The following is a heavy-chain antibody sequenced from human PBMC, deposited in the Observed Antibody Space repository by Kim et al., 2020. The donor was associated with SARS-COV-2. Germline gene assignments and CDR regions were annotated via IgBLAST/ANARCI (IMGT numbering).Heavy chain of an antibody. J-gene: IGHJ3*02. D-gene: IGHD1-26*01. CDR2: T. Sequence: TNYNPSLKSRVTISVDTSKNQFSLKLSSVTAADTAVYYCARTRVGSAFDIWGQGTMVTVSS. V-gene: IGHV4-34*01. CDR3: ARTRVGSAFDI.